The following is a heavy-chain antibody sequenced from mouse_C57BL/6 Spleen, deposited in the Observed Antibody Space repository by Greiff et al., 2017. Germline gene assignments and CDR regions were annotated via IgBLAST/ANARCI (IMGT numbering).Heavy chain of an antibody. V-gene: IGHV5-6*01. D-gene: IGHD1-1*01. J-gene: IGHJ2*01. CDR3: ARHGDYYA. Sequence: EVQLVESGGDLVKPGGSLKLSCAASGFTFSSYGMSWVRQTPDKRLEWVATISSGGSYTYYPDSVKGRFTISRDNAKNTLYLQMGSLKAEDTAMYYCARHGDYYAWGQGTTLTVSS. CDR2: ISSGGSYT. CDR1: GFTFSSYG.